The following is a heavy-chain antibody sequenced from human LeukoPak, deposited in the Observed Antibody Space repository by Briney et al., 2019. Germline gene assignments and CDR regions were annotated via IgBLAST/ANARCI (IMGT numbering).Heavy chain of an antibody. J-gene: IGHJ4*02. V-gene: IGHV5-51*01. CDR3: ARAPTSLSKPYYFDY. CDR1: GYSFTNYW. CDR2: IYPGDSDT. Sequence: GESLKISCKGSGYSFTNYWIGWVRQMPGKGLEWMGIIYPGDSDTRYSPSFQGQVTISADRSISTAYLQWSSLKASDTAMFYCARAPTSLSKPYYFDYWGQGTLVTVSS.